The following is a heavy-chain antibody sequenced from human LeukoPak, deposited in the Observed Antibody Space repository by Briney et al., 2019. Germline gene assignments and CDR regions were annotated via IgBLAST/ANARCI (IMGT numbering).Heavy chain of an antibody. Sequence: GGSLSLSCAASGFTFSSYGMNWVRQAPGKGLEWVSSISSSTSYIYYADSVKGRFTISRDNAKNSLYLQMNSLRAEDTAMYYCARVGYDILTGQLDYWGQGTLVTVSS. V-gene: IGHV3-21*01. CDR1: GFTFSSYG. CDR3: ARVGYDILTGQLDY. J-gene: IGHJ4*02. D-gene: IGHD3-9*01. CDR2: ISSSTSYI.